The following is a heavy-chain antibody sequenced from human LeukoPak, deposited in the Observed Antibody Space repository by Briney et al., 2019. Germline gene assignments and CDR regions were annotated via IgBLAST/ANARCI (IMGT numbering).Heavy chain of an antibody. CDR1: GFTFSSYS. Sequence: HSGGSLRLSCAASGFTFSSYSMNWVRQAPGKGLQWVSAISGSGSSTYYADSVKGRFTVSRDNSKNTLYLQMNSLRAEDTAVYYCAKPARTDYADYWGQGTLVTVSS. CDR3: AKPARTDYADY. V-gene: IGHV3-23*01. D-gene: IGHD1-14*01. CDR2: ISGSGSST. J-gene: IGHJ4*02.